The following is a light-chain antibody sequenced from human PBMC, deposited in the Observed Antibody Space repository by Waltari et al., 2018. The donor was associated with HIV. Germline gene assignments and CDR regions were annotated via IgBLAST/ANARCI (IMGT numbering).Light chain of an antibody. CDR1: STDIGGYSF. CDR3: ASYTSTSTLEGV. Sequence: QSALTQPASVSGSPGQSITISCTGTSTDIGGYSFVSWYQQHPGEAPKLLIYNVNSRPSGVSPRFSGSKSDNTASLTISGLQAEDEADYYCASYTSTSTLEGVFGGGTRVTVL. J-gene: IGLJ3*02. CDR2: NVN. V-gene: IGLV2-14*03.